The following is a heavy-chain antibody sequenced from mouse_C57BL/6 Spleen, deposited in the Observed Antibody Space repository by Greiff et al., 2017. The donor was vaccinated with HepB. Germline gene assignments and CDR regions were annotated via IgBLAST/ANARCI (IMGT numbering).Heavy chain of an antibody. V-gene: IGHV5-17*01. D-gene: IGHD2-1*01. CDR2: ISSGSSTI. Sequence: EVKLVESGGGLVKPGGSLKLSCAASGFTFSDYGMHWVRQAPEKGLEWVAYISSGSSTIYYAVTVKGRFTISRDNAKNTLFLHMTSLRSEDTAMYYCARTPYGNYFDYWGQGTTLTVSS. CDR1: GFTFSDYG. CDR3: ARTPYGNYFDY. J-gene: IGHJ2*01.